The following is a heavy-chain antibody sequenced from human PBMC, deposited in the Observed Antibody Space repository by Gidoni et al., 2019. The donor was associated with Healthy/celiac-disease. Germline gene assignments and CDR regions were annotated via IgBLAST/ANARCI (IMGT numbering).Heavy chain of an antibody. D-gene: IGHD5-12*01. CDR3: AKNGPKQWLRFSNYYGMDV. Sequence: EVQLLESGGGLVQPGGSLRLSCAASGFTFSSYAMSWVRQAPGKGLEWVSAISGSGGSTYYADSVKGRFTISRDNSKNTLYLQMNSLRAEDTAVYYCAKNGPKQWLRFSNYYGMDVWGQGTTVTVSS. J-gene: IGHJ6*02. CDR2: ISGSGGST. V-gene: IGHV3-23*01. CDR1: GFTFSSYA.